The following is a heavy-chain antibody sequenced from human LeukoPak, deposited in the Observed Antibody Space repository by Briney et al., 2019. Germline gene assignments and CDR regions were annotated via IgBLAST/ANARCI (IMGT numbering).Heavy chain of an antibody. CDR2: IIPSLGTP. D-gene: IGHD6-13*01. Sequence: GASVKVSCKASGGTFSSYAISWVRQAPGQGLEWVGRIIPSLGTPNYAQKFQGRVTITADRSTTTAYMELSSLRFEDTAVYYCARAGSSRFSVPYYFNYWGQGTPVTVSS. CDR3: ARAGSSRFSVPYYFNY. J-gene: IGHJ4*02. CDR1: GGTFSSYA. V-gene: IGHV1-69*04.